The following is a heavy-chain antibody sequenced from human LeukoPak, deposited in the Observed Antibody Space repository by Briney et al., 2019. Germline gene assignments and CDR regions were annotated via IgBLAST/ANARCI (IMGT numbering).Heavy chain of an antibody. J-gene: IGHJ4*02. CDR2: VYHTGGT. V-gene: IGHV4-38-2*02. D-gene: IGHD1-26*01. CDR1: GFSISSGYY. CDR3: AREEGATQDAN. Sequence: SETLSLTCTVSGFSISSGYYWAWIRQPPGKGLEWIGSVYHTGGTYYNPSLKSRVTISVDTSRNQFSLRLSSVTAEDTAVYYCAREEGATQDANWGQGTLVLVSS.